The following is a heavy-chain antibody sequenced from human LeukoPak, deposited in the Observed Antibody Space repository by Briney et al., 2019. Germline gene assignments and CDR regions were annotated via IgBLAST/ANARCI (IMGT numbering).Heavy chain of an antibody. V-gene: IGHV3-73*01. CDR1: GFTFSGSA. J-gene: IGHJ4*02. CDR2: IRSKANSYAT. CDR3: TRPMYSSDY. Sequence: GGSLTLSCAASGFTFSGSAMHWVRQASGKGLEWVGRIRSKANSYATAYAASVKGRFTISRDDSKNTAYLQMNSLKTEDTAVYYCTRPMYSSDYWGQGTLVTVSS. D-gene: IGHD6-13*01.